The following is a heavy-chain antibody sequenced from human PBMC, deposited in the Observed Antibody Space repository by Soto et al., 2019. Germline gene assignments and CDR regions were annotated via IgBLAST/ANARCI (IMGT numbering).Heavy chain of an antibody. CDR1: GFTFSSYW. D-gene: IGHD2-2*01. CDR3: ARDPIVVVPAATRHNWFDP. Sequence: GGSLRLSCAASGFTFSSYWMSWVRQAPGKGLEWVSYISSSSTIYYADSVKGRFTISRDNAKNSLYLQMNSLRAEDTAVYYCARDPIVVVPAATRHNWFDPWGQGTLVTVSS. J-gene: IGHJ5*02. V-gene: IGHV3-48*01. CDR2: ISSSSTI.